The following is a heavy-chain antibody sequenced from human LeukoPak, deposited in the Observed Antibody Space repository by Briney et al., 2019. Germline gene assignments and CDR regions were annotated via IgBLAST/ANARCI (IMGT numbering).Heavy chain of an antibody. Sequence: SVKVSCKASGGTFSSYAISWVRQAPGQGLEWMGRIIPIFGTANYAQKFQGRVTMTRDTSISTAYMELSRLRSDDTAVYYCAREIVVVPAAIFGWFDPWGRGTLVTVSS. CDR2: IIPIFGTA. V-gene: IGHV1-69*05. D-gene: IGHD2-2*01. CDR1: GGTFSSYA. CDR3: AREIVVVPAAIFGWFDP. J-gene: IGHJ5*02.